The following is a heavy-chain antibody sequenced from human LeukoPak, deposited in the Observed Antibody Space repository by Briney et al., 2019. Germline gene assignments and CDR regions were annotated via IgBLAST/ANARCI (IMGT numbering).Heavy chain of an antibody. CDR3: AKKGGTVTTPPYYYYYMDV. Sequence: PGGSLRLSCAASRFTFSNYWMSWVRQAPGKGLEWVSAISGSGGSTYYADSVKGRFTISRDNSKNTLYLQMNSLRAEDTAVYYCAKKGGTVTTPPYYYYYMDVWGQGTLVTVSS. V-gene: IGHV3-23*01. CDR2: ISGSGGST. J-gene: IGHJ6*03. D-gene: IGHD4-17*01. CDR1: RFTFSNYW.